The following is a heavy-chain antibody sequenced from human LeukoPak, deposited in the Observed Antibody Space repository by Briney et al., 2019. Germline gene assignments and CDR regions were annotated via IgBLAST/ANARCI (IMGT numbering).Heavy chain of an antibody. CDR3: AKGHYYDTPLGFDY. V-gene: IGHV3-30*04. D-gene: IGHD3-22*01. CDR2: ISYDGSNK. J-gene: IGHJ4*02. CDR1: GFTFSSYA. Sequence: PGGSLRLSCAASGFTFSSYAMHWVRQAPGKGLEWVAVISYDGSNKYYADSVKGRFTISRDNSKNTLYLQMNSLRAEDTAVYYCAKGHYYDTPLGFDYWGQGTLVTVSS.